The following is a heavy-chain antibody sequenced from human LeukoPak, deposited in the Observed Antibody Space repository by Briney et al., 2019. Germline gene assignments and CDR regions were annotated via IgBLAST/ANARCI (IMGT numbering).Heavy chain of an antibody. D-gene: IGHD3-10*01. V-gene: IGHV4-39*01. Sequence: SETLSLTCTVSGGSISSSSYYWGWIRQPPGKGLEWIGSIYYSGSTYYNPSLKSRVTISVDTSKNQFSLKLSSVTAADTAVYYCAGSYYYGSGVDYXXXGTLVTVSS. J-gene: IGHJ4*01. CDR3: AGSYYYGSGVDY. CDR1: GGSISSSSYY. CDR2: IYYSGST.